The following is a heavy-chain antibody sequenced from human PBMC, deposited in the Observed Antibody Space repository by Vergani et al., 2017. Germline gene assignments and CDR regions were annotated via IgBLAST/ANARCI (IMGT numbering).Heavy chain of an antibody. CDR3: ASDTHSGQRADR. CDR2: MYHSGST. CDR1: FDSIRNLY. V-gene: IGHV4-59*11. J-gene: IGHJ5*02. Sequence: QVQLQESGPGLVKSSETLSLTCSVSFDSIRNLYCNWIRQPPGKELEWIGYMYHSGSTNYNPSLKTRVTISVDTSKNQFSLTLTSVTAADTAVYYCASDTHSGQRADRWGQGILVTVTS. D-gene: IGHD6-19*01.